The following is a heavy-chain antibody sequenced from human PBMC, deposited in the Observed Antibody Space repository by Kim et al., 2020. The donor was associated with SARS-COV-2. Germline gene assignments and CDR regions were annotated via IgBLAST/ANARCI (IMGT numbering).Heavy chain of an antibody. V-gene: IGHV4-39*01. D-gene: IGHD3-10*01. CDR3: ASLKSEYYYGSGYYYYGMDV. J-gene: IGHJ6*02. CDR1: GGSISSSSYY. CDR2: IYYSGST. Sequence: SETLSLTCTVSGGSISSSSYYWGWIRQPPGKGLEWIGSIYYSGSTYYNPSLKRRVTISVDTSKNQFSLKLSSVTAADTAVYYCASLKSEYYYGSGYYYYGMDVWGQGATVTVSS.